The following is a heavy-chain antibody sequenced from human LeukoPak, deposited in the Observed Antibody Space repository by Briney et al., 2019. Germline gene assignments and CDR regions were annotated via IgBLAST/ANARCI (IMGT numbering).Heavy chain of an antibody. D-gene: IGHD3-10*01. V-gene: IGHV3-30*18. Sequence: GGSLRLSCAASGFTFSSHGLHWVRQAPGKGLEWVAVTSYDGSTKYYADSAKGRFNISRDNSKNTLYLQMNSLRVDDTAVYYCAKDATLFGDQYFDYWGQGTLVIVSS. CDR3: AKDATLFGDQYFDY. J-gene: IGHJ4*02. CDR1: GFTFSSHG. CDR2: TSYDGSTK.